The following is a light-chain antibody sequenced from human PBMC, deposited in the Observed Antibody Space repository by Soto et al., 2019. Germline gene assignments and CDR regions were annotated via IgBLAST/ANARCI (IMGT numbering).Light chain of an antibody. CDR3: QQYGSSLWT. Sequence: VLTQSPFTLSLSPGEGATLSCRTSQRVDNNFVAWYQQKPGQAPRLLIYGASTRATGIPDRFSGSGFGTDFTLTITRLEPEDFAVYYCQQYGSSLWTFGLGTKVDIK. J-gene: IGKJ1*01. CDR2: GAS. V-gene: IGKV3-20*01. CDR1: QRVDNNF.